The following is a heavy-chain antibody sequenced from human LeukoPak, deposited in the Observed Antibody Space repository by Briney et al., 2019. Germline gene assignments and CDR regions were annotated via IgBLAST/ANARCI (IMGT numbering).Heavy chain of an antibody. CDR2: ISSGGGYT. CDR1: GFAFRTYA. D-gene: IGHD2-2*01. J-gene: IGHJ4*02. CDR3: ASYCSSRCSPSGFDF. V-gene: IGHV3-23*01. Sequence: GGSLRLSCAASGFAFRTYAMSWVRQAPGKGLEWVSAISSGGGYTYHADSVKGRFTISRDDSKNTLYLQMSSLRAEDTAVYYCASYCSSRCSPSGFDFWGRGTLVTVSS.